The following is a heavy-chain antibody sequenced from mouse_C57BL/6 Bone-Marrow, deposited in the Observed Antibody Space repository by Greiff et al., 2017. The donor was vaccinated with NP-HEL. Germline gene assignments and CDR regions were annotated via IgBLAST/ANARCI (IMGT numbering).Heavy chain of an antibody. J-gene: IGHJ2*01. D-gene: IGHD2-2*01. V-gene: IGHV1-26*01. CDR3: ARKGMVTTYFDY. Sequence: VQLQQSGPELVKPGASVKISCKASGYTFTDYYMNWVKQSHGKSLEWIGDINPNNGGTSYNQKFKGKATLTVDKSSSTAYMELRSLTSEDSAVYYCARKGMVTTYFDYWGQGTTLTVSS. CDR1: GYTFTDYY. CDR2: INPNNGGT.